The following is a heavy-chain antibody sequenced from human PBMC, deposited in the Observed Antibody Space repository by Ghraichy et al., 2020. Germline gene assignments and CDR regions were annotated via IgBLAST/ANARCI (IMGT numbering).Heavy chain of an antibody. J-gene: IGHJ6*02. Sequence: SETLSLTCTVSGGSISSSSYYWGWIRQPPGKGLEWIGSIYYSGSTYYNPSLKSRVTISVDTSKNQFSLKLSSVTAADTAVYYFARDIAYCSGGSCYSIYYYYYGMDVWGQGTTVTVSS. D-gene: IGHD2-15*01. CDR1: GGSISSSSYY. CDR2: IYYSGST. CDR3: ARDIAYCSGGSCYSIYYYYYGMDV. V-gene: IGHV4-39*01.